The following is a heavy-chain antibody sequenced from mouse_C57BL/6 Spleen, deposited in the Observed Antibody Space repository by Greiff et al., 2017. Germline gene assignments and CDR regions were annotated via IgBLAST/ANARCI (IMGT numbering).Heavy chain of an antibody. J-gene: IGHJ2*01. Sequence: VKLVESGPGLVQPSQSLSITCTVSGFSLTSYGVHWVRQSPGKGLEWLGVIWRGGSTDYNAAFMSRLSITKDNSKSQVFFKMNSLQADDTAIYYCAKTGANWDEDYFDYWGQGTTLTVSS. CDR2: IWRGGST. CDR3: AKTGANWDEDYFDY. V-gene: IGHV2-5*01. CDR1: GFSLTSYG. D-gene: IGHD4-1*01.